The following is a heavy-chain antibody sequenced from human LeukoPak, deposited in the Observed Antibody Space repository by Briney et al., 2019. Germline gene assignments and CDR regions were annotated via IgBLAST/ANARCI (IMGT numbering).Heavy chain of an antibody. CDR3: GRGGRGYSYEIDY. J-gene: IGHJ4*02. CDR1: GGSISTFY. CDR2: IDYSGST. V-gene: IGHV4-59*01. Sequence: SETLSLTRAVSGGSISTFYWSWIRQPPGKGLEWIGYIDYSGSTNYNPSLESRVTMSVDTSKNQFSLKLRSVTAADTAVYYCGRGGRGYSYEIDYWGQGTLVTASS. D-gene: IGHD5-18*01.